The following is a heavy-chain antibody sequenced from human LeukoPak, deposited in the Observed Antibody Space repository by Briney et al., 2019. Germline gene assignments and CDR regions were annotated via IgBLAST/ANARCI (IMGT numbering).Heavy chain of an antibody. CDR1: GFTFSSYA. D-gene: IGHD3-3*01. J-gene: IGHJ4*02. CDR2: ISGSGGST. Sequence: GGSLRLSCAASGFTFSSYAMSWVRQAPGKGLEWVSAISGSGGSTYYADSVKGRFTISRDNSKNTLYLQMNSLGAGDTAVYYCAKTRDFWSGYYFDYWGQGTLVTVSS. CDR3: AKTRDFWSGYYFDY. V-gene: IGHV3-23*01.